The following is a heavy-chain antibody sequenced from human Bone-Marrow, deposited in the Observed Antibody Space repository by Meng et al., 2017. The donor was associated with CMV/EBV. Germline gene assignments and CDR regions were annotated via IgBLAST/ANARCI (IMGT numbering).Heavy chain of an antibody. CDR2: IYYSGST. D-gene: IGHD6-6*01. CDR3: ARESSSSAYYYYYGMDV. CDR1: GGSISSYY. J-gene: IGHJ6*02. Sequence: LRLSCTVSGGSISSYYWSWIRQPPGKGLEWIGYIYYSGSTNYNPSLKSRVTISVDTSKNQFSLKLSSVTAADTAVYYCARESSSSAYYYYYGMDVWGQGTTVTFSS. V-gene: IGHV4-59*01.